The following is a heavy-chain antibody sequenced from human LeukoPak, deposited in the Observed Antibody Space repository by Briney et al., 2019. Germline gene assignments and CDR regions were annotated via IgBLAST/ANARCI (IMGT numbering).Heavy chain of an antibody. CDR3: ARDSPSIVATIEAYYFDY. CDR1: GGTFSSYA. D-gene: IGHD5-12*01. J-gene: IGHJ4*02. V-gene: IGHV1-69*04. Sequence: SVKVSCKASGGTFSSYAISWVRQAPGQGLEWMGRIIPIFGIANYAQKFQGRVTITADKSTSTAHMELSSLRSEDTAVYYCARDSPSIVATIEAYYFDYWGQGTLVTVSS. CDR2: IIPIFGIA.